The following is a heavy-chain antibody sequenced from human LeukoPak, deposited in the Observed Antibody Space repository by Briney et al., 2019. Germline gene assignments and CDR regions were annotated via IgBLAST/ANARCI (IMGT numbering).Heavy chain of an antibody. J-gene: IGHJ4*02. CDR3: TTVKLRGSYFFFDY. V-gene: IGHV3-15*01. CDR1: GFTFSNAW. CDR2: IKSKTDGGTT. D-gene: IGHD1-26*01. Sequence: GGSLRLSCAASGFTFSNAWMSWVRQVPGKGLEWVGRIKSKTDGGTTDYAAPVKGRFTISRDDSKNTLYLQMNSLKTEDTAVYYCTTVKLRGSYFFFDYWGQGTLVTVSS.